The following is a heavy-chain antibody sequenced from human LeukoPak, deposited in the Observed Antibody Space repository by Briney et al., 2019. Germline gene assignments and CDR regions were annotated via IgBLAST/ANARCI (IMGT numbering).Heavy chain of an antibody. J-gene: IGHJ4*02. D-gene: IGHD5-18*01. Sequence: PSETLSLTCAVSGYSISSSNWWGWIRQPPGKGLEWIGYIYYSGSTYYKPSLKSRVTMSVDTSKNQFSLKLSSVTAVDTAVYYCARGSSSQLWLTRGCYFDYWGQGTLVTVSS. V-gene: IGHV4-28*03. CDR2: IYYSGST. CDR3: ARGSSSQLWLTRGCYFDY. CDR1: GYSISSSNW.